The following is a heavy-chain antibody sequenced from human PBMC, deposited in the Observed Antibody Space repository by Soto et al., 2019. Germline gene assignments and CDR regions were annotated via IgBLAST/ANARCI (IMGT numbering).Heavy chain of an antibody. CDR2: ISAYNGNT. V-gene: IGHV1-18*01. CDR3: ARDRRSSSGEFDY. J-gene: IGHJ4*02. D-gene: IGHD6-6*01. CDR1: GYTFTSYG. Sequence: QVQLVQSGAEVKKPGASVKVSCKASGYTFTSYGISWVRQAPGQGLEWMGWISAYNGNTNYAQKPQGRVTMNPDTSPSTAYMGLRSLRSDGTAVYYCARDRRSSSGEFDYWGQGTLVTVSS.